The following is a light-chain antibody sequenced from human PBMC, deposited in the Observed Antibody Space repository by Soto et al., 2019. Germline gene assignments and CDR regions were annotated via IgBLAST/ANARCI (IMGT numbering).Light chain of an antibody. CDR1: QNIYIW. Sequence: DIQMTQSPSNLSAFVVDRVTITCRASQNIYIWLAWYQQKPGKAPKVVISKASTLESGVPSRFSGSGLGTEFTLTISSMQPDDFTTYYCQHYNSYYVACGQGTKVEV. CDR3: QHYNSYYVA. CDR2: KAS. V-gene: IGKV1-5*03. J-gene: IGKJ1*01.